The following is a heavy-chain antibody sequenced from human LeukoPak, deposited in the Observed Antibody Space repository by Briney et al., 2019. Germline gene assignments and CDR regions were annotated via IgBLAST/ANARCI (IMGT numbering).Heavy chain of an antibody. D-gene: IGHD1-26*01. CDR2: IRYDGSNK. V-gene: IGHV3-30*02. J-gene: IGHJ4*02. Sequence: PGGSLRLSCAASGFTFSSYGMHWARQAPGKGLEWVAFIRYDGSNKYYADSVKGRFTISRDNSKNTLYLQMNSLRAEDTAVYYCAKDLSISGSYDYWGQGTLVTVSS. CDR3: AKDLSISGSYDY. CDR1: GFTFSSYG.